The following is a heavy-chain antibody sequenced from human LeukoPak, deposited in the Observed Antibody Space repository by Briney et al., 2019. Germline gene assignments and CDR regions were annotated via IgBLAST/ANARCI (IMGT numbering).Heavy chain of an antibody. CDR3: ARDKYYYDSSGSIRFDY. D-gene: IGHD3-22*01. CDR2: ISFSGST. V-gene: IGHV4-39*07. Sequence: SETLSLTCTVSGGSISSSYYYWGWIRQPPGKGLEWIASISFSGSTYQNPSLNSRVTVSVDTSKNQFSLKLSSVTAADTAVYYCARDKYYYDSSGSIRFDYWGQGTLVTVSS. CDR1: GGSISSSYYY. J-gene: IGHJ4*02.